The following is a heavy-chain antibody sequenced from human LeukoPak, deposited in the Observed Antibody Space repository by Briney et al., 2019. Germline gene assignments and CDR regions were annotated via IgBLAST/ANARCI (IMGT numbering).Heavy chain of an antibody. CDR2: ISISGNTI. V-gene: IGHV3-48*03. CDR1: GFTFSSYE. CDR3: ARKYYDVLTGLYPFDF. D-gene: IGHD3-9*01. Sequence: PGRSLRLSCAASGFTFSSYEMNWVRQAPGKGLEWVSYISISGNTIYYADSVKGRFTISRDNAKNSLYLEMNSLRAEDTAVYFCARKYYDVLTGLYPFDFWGQGTTVTVSS. J-gene: IGHJ6*02.